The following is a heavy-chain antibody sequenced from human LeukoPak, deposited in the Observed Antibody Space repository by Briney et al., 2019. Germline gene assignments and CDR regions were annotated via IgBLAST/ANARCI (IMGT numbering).Heavy chain of an antibody. J-gene: IGHJ6*02. CDR1: GYSFTTYW. V-gene: IGHV5-51*01. D-gene: IGHD6-6*01. Sequence: AESLKISCKGSGYSFTTYWIGWVRQMPGKGLEWMGIIYPGDSDTKYSPSFQGQVTISADKSISTAYLQWSSLKASDTAMYYCTRPSGARMDVWGQGTTVTVSS. CDR2: IYPGDSDT. CDR3: TRPSGARMDV.